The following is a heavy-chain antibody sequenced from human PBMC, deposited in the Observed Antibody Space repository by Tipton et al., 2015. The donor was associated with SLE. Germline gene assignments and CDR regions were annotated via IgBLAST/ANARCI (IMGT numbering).Heavy chain of an antibody. CDR2: IYYSGST. D-gene: IGHD1-7*01. J-gene: IGHJ4*02. CDR1: GGSISSHY. Sequence: TLSLTCTVSGGSISSHYWSWIRQPPGKGLEWIGYIYYSGSTYYNPSLMSRVTISVDTSKNQFSLKLSSVTAADTAVYYCARRVISGTNGVDYWGQGTLVTVSS. CDR3: ARRVISGTNGVDY. V-gene: IGHV4-59*08.